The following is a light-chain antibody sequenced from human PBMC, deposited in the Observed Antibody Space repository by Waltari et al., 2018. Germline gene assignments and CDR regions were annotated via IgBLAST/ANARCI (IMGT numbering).Light chain of an antibody. J-gene: IGLJ3*02. CDR2: KAN. CDR1: SGSLSSTSY. CDR3: QLYVGSGIWG. V-gene: IGLV8-61*01. Sequence: QTVVTQEPSLSVSPGGTVTLTCALSSGSLSSTSYASWYQQSPGQTPRTLVYKANIRSSGVPDRFSGSVLGNKAVLIITGAQAEDESSYFCQLYVGSGIWGCGGGTKLTV.